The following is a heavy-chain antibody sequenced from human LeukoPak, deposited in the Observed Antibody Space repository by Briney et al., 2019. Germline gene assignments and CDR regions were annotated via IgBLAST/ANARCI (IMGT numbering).Heavy chain of an antibody. CDR3: ARGVSQVRGMWFDP. CDR2: INHSGST. J-gene: IGHJ5*02. Sequence: SETLSLTCAVYGGSFSGYYWSWIRQPPGKGLEWIGEINHSGSTNYNPSLKSRVTISVDTSKNHFSLQLSSVTAADTAVYYCARGVSQVRGMWFDPWGQGTLVTVSS. V-gene: IGHV4-34*01. D-gene: IGHD3-10*01. CDR1: GGSFSGYY.